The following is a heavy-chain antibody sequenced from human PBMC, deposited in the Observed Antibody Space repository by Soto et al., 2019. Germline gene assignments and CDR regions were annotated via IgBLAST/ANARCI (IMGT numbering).Heavy chain of an antibody. J-gene: IGHJ4*02. V-gene: IGHV3-30-3*01. Sequence: GGSLRLSSTASGFTFSKYAMTWVRQAPGKGLEWVAIILHDGNNKYYADSVKGRFTISRDNSKNTLYLQMNSLRTEDTAIYYCARDDEGGSYCDLGYWGQGTLVTVSS. CDR2: ILHDGNNK. CDR1: GFTFSKYA. D-gene: IGHD3-10*01. CDR3: ARDDEGGSYCDLGY.